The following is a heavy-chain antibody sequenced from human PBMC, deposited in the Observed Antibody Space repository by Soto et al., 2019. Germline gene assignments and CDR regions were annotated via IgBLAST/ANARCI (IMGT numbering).Heavy chain of an antibody. Sequence: GGSLRLSCAASGFTFSSYGMHWVRQAPGKGLEWVAVISYDGSNKYYADSVKGRFTISRDNSKNILYLQMNSLRAEDTALFFCARSRGYNYGYVDYWGRGTLVTVSS. CDR3: ARSRGYNYGYVDY. V-gene: IGHV3-30*03. J-gene: IGHJ4*02. D-gene: IGHD5-18*01. CDR1: GFTFSSYG. CDR2: ISYDGSNK.